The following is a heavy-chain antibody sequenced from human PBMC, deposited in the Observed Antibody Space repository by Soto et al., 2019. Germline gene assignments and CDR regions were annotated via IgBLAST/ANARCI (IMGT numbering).Heavy chain of an antibody. CDR1: GYTFTSYG. D-gene: IGHD3-9*01. CDR3: ARTYYDILTGYPPLDI. V-gene: IGHV1-18*01. J-gene: IGHJ3*02. Sequence: ASVKVSCKASGYTFTSYGISWVRQAPGQGLEWMGWISAYNGNTNYAQKLQGRVTMTTDTSTSTAYMELRSLRSDDTAVYYCARTYYDILTGYPPLDIWGQGTMVTVS. CDR2: ISAYNGNT.